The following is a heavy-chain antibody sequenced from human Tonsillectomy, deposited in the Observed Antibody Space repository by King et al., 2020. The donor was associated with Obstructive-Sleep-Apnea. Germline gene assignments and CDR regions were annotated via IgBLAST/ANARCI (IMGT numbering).Heavy chain of an antibody. CDR1: GGTFSSYA. CDR2: IIPFLAIA. D-gene: IGHD1-26*01. Sequence: QLVQSGAEVKKPGSSVKVSCKASGGTFSSYAISWVRQAPGQGLEWMGRIIPFLAIANYAQKFQGRVTITADKPTSTAFMELSSLRSEDTAVYYCARGATSAWYFDLWGRGTLVTVSS. J-gene: IGHJ2*01. V-gene: IGHV1-69*09. CDR3: ARGATSAWYFDL.